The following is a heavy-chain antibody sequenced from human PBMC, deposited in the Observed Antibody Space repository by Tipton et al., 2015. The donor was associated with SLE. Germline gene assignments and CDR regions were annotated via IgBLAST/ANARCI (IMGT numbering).Heavy chain of an antibody. Sequence: SLRLSCTASGFAVSNSFMNWIRRAPGKGLEWVSGISWNSDNIDYVDSVKGRFTISRDNAKNSLYLQMDSLRVEDTAVYYCARGYGDLDYWGQGTLVTVSS. D-gene: IGHD4-17*01. CDR1: GFAVSNSF. J-gene: IGHJ4*02. V-gene: IGHV3-11*06. CDR3: ARGYGDLDY. CDR2: ISWNSDNI.